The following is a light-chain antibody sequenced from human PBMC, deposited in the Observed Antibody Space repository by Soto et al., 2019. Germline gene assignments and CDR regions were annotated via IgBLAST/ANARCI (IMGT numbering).Light chain of an antibody. V-gene: IGLV2-14*03. J-gene: IGLJ2*01. CDR3: SSYTNTGALEI. CDR1: SSDIGDYEF. CDR2: DVT. Sequence: QSVLTQPASVSGSPGQSITISCTGTSSDIGDYEFVSWYQHHPGKVPRLIIYDVTKRPSGVSDRFSGSKSGNTASLTVSGLQADDEARYYCSSYTNTGALEIFGGGTKVTVL.